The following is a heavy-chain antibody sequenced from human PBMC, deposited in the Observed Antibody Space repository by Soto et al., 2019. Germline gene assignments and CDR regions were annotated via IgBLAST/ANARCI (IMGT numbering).Heavy chain of an antibody. D-gene: IGHD3-10*01. CDR1: GYTFTSYA. CDR2: INAGNGNT. V-gene: IGHV1-3*01. Sequence: ASVKVSCKASGYTFTSYAMHWVRQAPGQRLEWMGWINAGNGNTKYSQKFQGRVTITRDTSASTAYMELSSLRSEDTAVYYCARVGYYGSGSYQGAFDIWGQGTMVTVSS. CDR3: ARVGYYGSGSYQGAFDI. J-gene: IGHJ3*02.